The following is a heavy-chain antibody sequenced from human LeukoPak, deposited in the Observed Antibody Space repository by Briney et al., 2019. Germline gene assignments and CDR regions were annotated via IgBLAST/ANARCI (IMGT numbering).Heavy chain of an antibody. Sequence: PGVSLRLSCAASGFTFSWYWMSWVRQAPGKGLEWVSYISSSAITMYYADSVEGRFTISRDNAKNSLYLQMNSLRAEDTAVYYCARANNWNYPYYFDYWGQGALVTVSS. CDR2: ISSSAITM. CDR3: ARANNWNYPYYFDY. V-gene: IGHV3-11*01. CDR1: GFTFSWYW. J-gene: IGHJ4*02. D-gene: IGHD1-7*01.